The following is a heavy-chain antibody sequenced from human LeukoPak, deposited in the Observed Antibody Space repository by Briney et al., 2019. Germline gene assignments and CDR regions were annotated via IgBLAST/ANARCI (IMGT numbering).Heavy chain of an antibody. CDR3: ARVNEAVAGTDY. D-gene: IGHD6-19*01. J-gene: IGHJ4*02. V-gene: IGHV3-30-3*01. CDR2: ISYDGSNK. CDR1: GFTFSRYA. Sequence: PGGSLRLSCAASGFTFSRYAMHWVRQAPGKGLEWVAVISYDGSNKYYADSVKGRFTISRDNSKNTLYLQINSLRAEDTAVYYCARVNEAVAGTDYWGQGTLVTVSS.